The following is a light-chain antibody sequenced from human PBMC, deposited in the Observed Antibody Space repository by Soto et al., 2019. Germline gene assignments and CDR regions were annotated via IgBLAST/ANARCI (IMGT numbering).Light chain of an antibody. V-gene: IGLV1-47*01. J-gene: IGLJ1*01. CDR2: RNN. CDR3: EAWDDSLSGVYV. Sequence: QSVLTQPPSASGTPGQRVTISCSGSSSNIGSNYVYWYQQLPGTAPKLLIYRNNQRPSGVPDRFSGSKSVTSASLAISGRRSEDEADYYCEAWDDSLSGVYVFGTGTKLTVL. CDR1: SSNIGSNY.